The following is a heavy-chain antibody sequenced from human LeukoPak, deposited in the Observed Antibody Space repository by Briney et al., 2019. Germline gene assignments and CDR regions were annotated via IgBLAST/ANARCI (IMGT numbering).Heavy chain of an antibody. D-gene: IGHD5-18*01. CDR1: GGSISSYY. J-gene: IGHJ3*02. Sequence: PSETLSLTCTVSGGSISSYYWSWIRQPPGKGLEWIAYAHNNGETKHNPSLKSRDTISVDTPNNQISLRLSSVTAADTAMYYCARQPAATAAFDIWGLGTMVTVSS. CDR3: ARQPAATAAFDI. V-gene: IGHV4-59*08. CDR2: AHNNGET.